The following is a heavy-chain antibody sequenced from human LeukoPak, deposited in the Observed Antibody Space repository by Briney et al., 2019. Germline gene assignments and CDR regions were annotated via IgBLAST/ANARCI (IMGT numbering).Heavy chain of an antibody. D-gene: IGHD6-19*01. J-gene: IGHJ4*02. V-gene: IGHV4-59*01. CDR3: ARAWKEQWLAIDY. CDR2: IYYSGST. Sequence: PSETLSLTCTVSGGSISSYYWSWIRQPPGKGLEWIGYIYYSGSTNYNPSLKSRVTISVDTSKNQFSLKLSSVTAADTAVYYCARAWKEQWLAIDYWGQGTLVTVSS. CDR1: GGSISSYY.